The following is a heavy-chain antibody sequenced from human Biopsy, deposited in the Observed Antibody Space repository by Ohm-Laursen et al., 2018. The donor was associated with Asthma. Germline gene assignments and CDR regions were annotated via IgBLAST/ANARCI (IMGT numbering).Heavy chain of an antibody. Sequence: SLRLSCSAPGFTFSNFAMHWVRQAPGKGLEWVSVIYSGGTSHTADSVRGRFTISRDYSKNTLYLQMHSLRAEDTAVYYCARGDSSNWSHYYFDYWGQGTLVTVSS. J-gene: IGHJ4*02. CDR1: GFTFSNFA. CDR2: IYSGGTS. CDR3: ARGDSSNWSHYYFDY. D-gene: IGHD3-22*01. V-gene: IGHV3-23*03.